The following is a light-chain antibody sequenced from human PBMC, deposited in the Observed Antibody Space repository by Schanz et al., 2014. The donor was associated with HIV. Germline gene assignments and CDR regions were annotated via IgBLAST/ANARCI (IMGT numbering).Light chain of an antibody. CDR3: ATWDDSLNGWV. CDR2: NTY. CDR1: DSNTGSNP. Sequence: QSVPTQPPSASGTPGQSVTISCSGSDSNTGSNPVNWYQHLPGAAPKLLIYNTYHRPSGVPGRFSGSRSGTSASLAISGLQSEDEADYYCATWDDSLNGWVFGGGTKLTV. J-gene: IGLJ3*02. V-gene: IGLV1-44*01.